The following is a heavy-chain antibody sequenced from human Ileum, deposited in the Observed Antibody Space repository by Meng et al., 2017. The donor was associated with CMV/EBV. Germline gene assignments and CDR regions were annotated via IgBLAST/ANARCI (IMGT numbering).Heavy chain of an antibody. V-gene: IGHV3-53*01. CDR1: GFTVSSNY. Sequence: SLRLSCAASGFTVSSNYMSWVRQAPGKGLEWVSIIYSGGSTYYADSVKGRFTISRDSSKNTLYPQMNSLRAEDTAVYYCASGEGGSYWGQGTLVTVSS. CDR3: ASGEGGSY. J-gene: IGHJ4*02. CDR2: IYSGGST. D-gene: IGHD3-16*01.